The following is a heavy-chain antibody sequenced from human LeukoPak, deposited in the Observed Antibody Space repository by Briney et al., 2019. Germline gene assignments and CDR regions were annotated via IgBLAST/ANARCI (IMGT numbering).Heavy chain of an antibody. J-gene: IGHJ6*02. CDR3: AKEKILSTGHYFYFYGMDV. D-gene: IGHD3-3*01. V-gene: IGHV3-23*01. Sequence: GGSLRLSCAASGFTFSNYAMSWVRQAPGKGLEWVSAISGSGGSTYYADSVKGRFTISRDNFKNTLYLQLNSLRAEDTAKYYCAKEKILSTGHYFYFYGMDVWGQGTTVSVSS. CDR2: ISGSGGST. CDR1: GFTFSNYA.